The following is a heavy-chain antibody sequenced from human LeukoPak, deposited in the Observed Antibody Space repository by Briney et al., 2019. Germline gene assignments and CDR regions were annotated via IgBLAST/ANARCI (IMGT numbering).Heavy chain of an antibody. J-gene: IGHJ6*03. D-gene: IGHD6-6*01. V-gene: IGHV4-4*09. CDR3: ARIGVDSSSFYYYYYMDV. CDR2: IYTSGST. CDR1: GGSISSYY. Sequence: SETLSLTCTVSGGSISSYYWSWIRQPPGKGLEWIGYIYTSGSTNYNPSLKSRVTISVDTSKNQFSLKLSSVTAADTAVYYCARIGVDSSSFYYYYYMDVWGKGTTVTVFS.